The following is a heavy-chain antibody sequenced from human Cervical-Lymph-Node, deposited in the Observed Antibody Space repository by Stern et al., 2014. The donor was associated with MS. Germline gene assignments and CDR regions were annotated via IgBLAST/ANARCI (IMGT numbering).Heavy chain of an antibody. CDR1: GGSISSSSYY. J-gene: IGHJ4*02. V-gene: IGHV4-39*01. D-gene: IGHD6-6*01. CDR2: IYYSGST. Sequence: QLQLQESGPGLVKPSETLSLTCTVSGGSISSSSYYWGWIRQPPGKGLEWIGSIYYSGSTYYNPSLKSRVTISVDTSKNQFSLKLSSVTAADTAVYYCARLDAYSSSTLYFDYWGQGTLVTVSS. CDR3: ARLDAYSSSTLYFDY.